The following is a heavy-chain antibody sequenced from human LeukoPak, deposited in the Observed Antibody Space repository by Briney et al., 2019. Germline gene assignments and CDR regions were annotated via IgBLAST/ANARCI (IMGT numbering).Heavy chain of an antibody. Sequence: GGSLRLSCAASGFPFSSYWMHWVRQVPGKELVWVSRIKTDESDTDYADSVKGRFTISRDNAKNMLYLQMNSLRAEDTAVYYCTTIRPDFWSRGTLVTVSS. J-gene: IGHJ4*02. CDR2: IKTDESDT. CDR3: TTIRPDF. V-gene: IGHV3-74*01. D-gene: IGHD5-12*01. CDR1: GFPFSSYW.